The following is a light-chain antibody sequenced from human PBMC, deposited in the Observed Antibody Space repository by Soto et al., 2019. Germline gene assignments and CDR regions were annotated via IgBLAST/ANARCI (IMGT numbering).Light chain of an antibody. CDR1: QSVSSY. CDR3: QQRST. V-gene: IGKV3-11*01. CDR2: DAS. Sequence: EIVLTQSPATLSLSPGERATLSCRASQSVSSYLAWYQQKPGQAPRLLIYDASTRATGIPARFSGSGSGTEFTLTISSLQSEDFAVYYCQQRSTFGGGTKVDIK. J-gene: IGKJ4*01.